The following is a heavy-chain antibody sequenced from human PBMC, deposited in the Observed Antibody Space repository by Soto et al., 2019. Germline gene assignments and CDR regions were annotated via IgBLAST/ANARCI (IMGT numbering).Heavy chain of an antibody. CDR2: IDPSDSYT. V-gene: IGHV5-10-1*01. D-gene: IGHD2-15*01. Sequence: GESLKISCKGSGYSFTSYWISWVRQMPGKGLEWMGRIDPSDSYTNYSPSFQGHVTISADKSISTAYLQWSSLKASDTAMYYCARDYCSGGSCYFYYYGMDVWGQGTTVTVSS. CDR1: GYSFTSYW. J-gene: IGHJ6*02. CDR3: ARDYCSGGSCYFYYYGMDV.